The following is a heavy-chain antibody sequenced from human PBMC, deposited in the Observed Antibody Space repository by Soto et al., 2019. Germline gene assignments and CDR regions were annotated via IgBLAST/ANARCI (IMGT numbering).Heavy chain of an antibody. D-gene: IGHD2-2*01. Sequence: QLALVESGGRVVQPGGSLTISCTASAFSLSSYGMQWVRQAPGKGLEWVALFSWEESSRLYVDSVKGRFTISRDNSKNILYLQMRGLRAEDTAVYYCAKVKDRECISTNCYARLDVWGQGTTVTVSS. J-gene: IGHJ6*02. CDR3: AKVKDRECISTNCYARLDV. CDR2: FSWEESSR. CDR1: AFSLSSYG. V-gene: IGHV3-30*18.